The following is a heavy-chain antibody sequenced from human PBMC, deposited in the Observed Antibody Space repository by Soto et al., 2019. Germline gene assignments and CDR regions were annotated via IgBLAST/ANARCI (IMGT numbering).Heavy chain of an antibody. CDR2: ISYDGSNK. V-gene: IGHV3-30-3*01. J-gene: IGHJ6*02. CDR3: ARAPTAMVTAGGNYGMDV. CDR1: GFTFSSYA. D-gene: IGHD5-18*01. Sequence: GGSLRLSCAASGFTFSSYAMHWVRQAPGKGLEWVAVISYDGSNKYYADSVKGRFTISRDNSKNTLYLQMNSLRAGDTAVYYCARAPTAMVTAGGNYGMDVWGQGTTVTVSS.